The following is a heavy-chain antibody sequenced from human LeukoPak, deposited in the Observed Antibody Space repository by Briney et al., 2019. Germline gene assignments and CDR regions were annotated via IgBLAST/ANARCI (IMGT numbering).Heavy chain of an antibody. D-gene: IGHD3-10*01. V-gene: IGHV4-59*01. CDR2: IYYSGST. CDR1: GGSISSYY. J-gene: IGHJ4*02. Sequence: PSETLSLTCTVSGGSISSYYWSWIRQPPGKGPEWIGYIYYSGSTNYNPSLKSRVTISVDTSKNQFSLKLSSVTAADTAVYYCTRGPGPLGFDYWGQGTLVTVSS. CDR3: TRGPGPLGFDY.